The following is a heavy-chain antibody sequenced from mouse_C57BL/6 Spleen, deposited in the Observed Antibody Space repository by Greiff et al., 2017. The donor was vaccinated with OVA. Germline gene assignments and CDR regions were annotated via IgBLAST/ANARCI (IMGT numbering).Heavy chain of an antibody. CDR1: GYTFTDYE. CDR3: TRVYYYGSTMFAY. J-gene: IGHJ3*01. V-gene: IGHV1-15*01. CDR2: IDPETGGT. D-gene: IGHD1-1*01. Sequence: QVQLKESGAELVRPGASVTLSCKASGYTFTDYEMHWVKQTPVHGLGWIGAIDPETGGTAYNQKFKGKAILTADKSSSTAYMELRSLTSEDSAVYYCTRVYYYGSTMFAYGGQGTLVTVSA.